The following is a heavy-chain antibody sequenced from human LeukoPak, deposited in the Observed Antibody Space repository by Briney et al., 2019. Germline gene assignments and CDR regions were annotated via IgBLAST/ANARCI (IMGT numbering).Heavy chain of an antibody. CDR2: ISASGST. J-gene: IGHJ4*02. Sequence: GGSLRLSCAASGFTFSSYAISWVRLAPGNGLEWVSAISASGSTYYADSVKGRFTISRDNSKNTLYLQMNSLRVEDTAVYHCAKARLYYYEGSGYSYFDHWGQGTLVTVSS. V-gene: IGHV3-23*01. CDR3: AKARLYYYEGSGYSYFDH. CDR1: GFTFSSYA. D-gene: IGHD3-22*01.